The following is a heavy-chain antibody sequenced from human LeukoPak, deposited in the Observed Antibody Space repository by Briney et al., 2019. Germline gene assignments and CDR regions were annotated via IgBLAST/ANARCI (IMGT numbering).Heavy chain of an antibody. CDR3: ARGGASVGMDV. CDR2: ISTYNGNT. J-gene: IGHJ6*02. Sequence: ASVKVSCKASGYSFISYGITWVRQAPGQGLEWMGWISTYNGNTNYAQKLQGRVTVTTDTSTNTAYMELTSLTSDDTAVYYCARGGASVGMDVWGQGTTVIV. D-gene: IGHD3-16*01. V-gene: IGHV1-18*01. CDR1: GYSFISYG.